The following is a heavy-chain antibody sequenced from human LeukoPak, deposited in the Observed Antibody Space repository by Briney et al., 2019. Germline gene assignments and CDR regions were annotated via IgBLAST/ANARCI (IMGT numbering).Heavy chain of an antibody. D-gene: IGHD3-22*01. CDR3: ARVDSVRTLYYFDY. CDR2: IKQDGSEK. Sequence: PGGSLRLSCAASGFTFSSYWMSWVRQAPGKGLEWVANIKQDGSEKYYVDSVKRRFTISRDNAKNSLYLQMNSLRAEDTAVYYCARVDSVRTLYYFDYWGQGTLVTVSS. J-gene: IGHJ4*02. CDR1: GFTFSSYW. V-gene: IGHV3-7*01.